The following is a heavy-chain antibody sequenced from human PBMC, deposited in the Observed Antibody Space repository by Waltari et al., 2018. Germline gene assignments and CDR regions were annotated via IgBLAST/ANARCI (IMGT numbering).Heavy chain of an antibody. J-gene: IGHJ6*02. D-gene: IGHD3-10*01. CDR2: IYSGGST. V-gene: IGHV3-53*01. Sequence: EVQLVESGGGLIQPGGSLRLSCAASGFTVSSNYMSWVRQAPGKGLEWVSVIYSGGSTYYADSVKGRFTISRDNSKNTLYLQMNSLRAEDTAVYYCARGTGDYYYGMDVWGQGTTVTVSS. CDR1: GFTVSSNY. CDR3: ARGTGDYYYGMDV.